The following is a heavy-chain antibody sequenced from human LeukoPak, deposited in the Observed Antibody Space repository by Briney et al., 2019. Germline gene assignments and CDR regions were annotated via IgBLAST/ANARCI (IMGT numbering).Heavy chain of an antibody. CDR1: GGSISSYY. J-gene: IGHJ4*02. D-gene: IGHD2-2*01. Sequence: SETLSLTCTVSGGSISSYYWSWIRQPAGKGLEWIGRIYTSGSTNYNPSLKSRVTMSVDTSKNQFSLKLSSATAADTAVYYCARWHCSSTSCYAGVWGQGTLVTVSS. V-gene: IGHV4-4*07. CDR2: IYTSGST. CDR3: ARWHCSSTSCYAGV.